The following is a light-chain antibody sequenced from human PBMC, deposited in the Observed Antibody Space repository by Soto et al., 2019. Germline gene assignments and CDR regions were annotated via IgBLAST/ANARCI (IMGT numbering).Light chain of an antibody. CDR1: QSVTSTY. CDR3: QQFGSSPWT. J-gene: IGKJ1*01. Sequence: DIVLTQSPGTLSLSPGERATLSCRASQSVTSTYLAWYKHKPGQPPRLLIFGASSRATDVPDRFSGSGSGTDFTLTISRLEPEDFAVYYCQQFGSSPWTFGQGTKVEIK. V-gene: IGKV3-20*01. CDR2: GAS.